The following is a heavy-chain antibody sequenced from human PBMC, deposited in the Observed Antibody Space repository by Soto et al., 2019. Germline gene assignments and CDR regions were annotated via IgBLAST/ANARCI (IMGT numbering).Heavy chain of an antibody. Sequence: GGSLRLSCTASGFTFGDYAMSWVRQAPGKGLAWVGFIGSKAYGGTTEYDASVKGIFTSSRDDSKSIAYLHMNSLKTEDTAVYYYTRWSLYSSGGYDAFDIWGQGTIFTVS. CDR1: GFTFGDYA. CDR3: TRWSLYSSGGYDAFDI. D-gene: IGHD6-19*01. CDR2: IGSKAYGGTT. V-gene: IGHV3-49*04. J-gene: IGHJ3*02.